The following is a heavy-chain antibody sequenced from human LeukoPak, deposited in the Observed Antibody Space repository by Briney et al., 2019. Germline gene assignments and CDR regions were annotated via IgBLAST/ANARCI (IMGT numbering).Heavy chain of an antibody. CDR1: GGSISSYY. CDR2: IYTSGST. D-gene: IGHD3-22*01. CDR3: ARDRGTYYYDSSGFDY. J-gene: IGHJ4*02. V-gene: IGHV4-4*07. Sequence: PSETVSLTCTVSGGSISSYYWSWIRQPAGKGLEWIGRIYTSGSTNYNPSLKSRVTMSVDTSKNQFSLKLSSVTAADTAVYYCARDRGTYYYDSSGFDYWGQGTLVTVSS.